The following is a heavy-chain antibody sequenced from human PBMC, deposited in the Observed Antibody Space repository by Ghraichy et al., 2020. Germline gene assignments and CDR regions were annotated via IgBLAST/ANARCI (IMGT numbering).Heavy chain of an antibody. CDR3: ASASTHSGNSHPEFDF. D-gene: IGHD1-26*01. CDR2: IIPLFRTP. J-gene: IGHJ4*02. V-gene: IGHV1-69*13. Sequence: SVKVSCKASGGTFSNNVINWVRQAPGQGLEWMGGIIPLFRTPYYAQKFQGRITITADESTSTAYMDLSGLRSEDTAMYYCASASTHSGNSHPEFDFWGQGTLVTVSS. CDR1: GGTFSNNV.